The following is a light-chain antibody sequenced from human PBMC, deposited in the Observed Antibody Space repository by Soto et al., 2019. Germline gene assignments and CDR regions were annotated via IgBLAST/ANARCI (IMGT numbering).Light chain of an antibody. V-gene: IGKV1-5*01. CDR1: QSIRRW. J-gene: IGKJ4*01. CDR3: QQYNSYSPLT. Sequence: DIQMTQSPSSLSASVGDRVSITCRASQSIRRWLAWYQQQPGKAPKLLMFDTFNLESGVPSRFSGSRSGTQFTLTISSLQPDDYATYYCQQYNSYSPLTFGGGTKVEIK. CDR2: DTF.